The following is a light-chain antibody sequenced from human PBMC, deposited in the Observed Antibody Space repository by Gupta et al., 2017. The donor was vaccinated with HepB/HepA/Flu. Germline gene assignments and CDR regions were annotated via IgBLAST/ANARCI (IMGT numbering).Light chain of an antibody. V-gene: IGKV3-15*01. Sequence: ETVLTQSPDTLSVSPGQRVTLSCRASQTVGINLAWYQQTPGQTPRLLIYSASTSATVIPDRFSGSGFGREFTLTSSRRQYEYFAIYYFLQDKEWWTFGQGTKVEVK. J-gene: IGKJ1*01. CDR2: SAS. CDR3: LQDKEWWT. CDR1: QTVGIN.